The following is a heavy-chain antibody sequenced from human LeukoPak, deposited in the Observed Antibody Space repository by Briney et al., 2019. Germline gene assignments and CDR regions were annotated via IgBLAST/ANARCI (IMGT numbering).Heavy chain of an antibody. Sequence: PSETLSLTCTVSGGSISSYYWSWIRRPPGKGLEWIGYIYYSGSTNYNPSLKSRVTISVDTSKNQFSLKLSSVTAADTAVYYCARGGYDPTYYMDVWGKGTTVTVSS. CDR3: ARGGYDPTYYMDV. CDR1: GGSISSYY. J-gene: IGHJ6*03. V-gene: IGHV4-59*01. CDR2: IYYSGST. D-gene: IGHD3-3*01.